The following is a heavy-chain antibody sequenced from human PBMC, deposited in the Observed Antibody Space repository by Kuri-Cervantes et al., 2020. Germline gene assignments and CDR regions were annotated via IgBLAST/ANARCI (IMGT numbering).Heavy chain of an antibody. Sequence: GGSLRLSCAASGFTFSSYWMTWVRQAPGKGLEWVANIKLDGSAIFYVDSVKGRFTISRDNSKNTLYLQLDSLRAEDTAAYYCARGCRDDYNNYWYFDLWGRGTLVTVSS. CDR2: IKLDGSAI. CDR3: ARGCRDDYNNYWYFDL. J-gene: IGHJ2*01. D-gene: IGHD5-24*01. CDR1: GFTFSSYW. V-gene: IGHV3-7*03.